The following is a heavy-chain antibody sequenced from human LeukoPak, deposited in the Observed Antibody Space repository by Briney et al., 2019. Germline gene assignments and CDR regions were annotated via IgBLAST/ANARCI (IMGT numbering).Heavy chain of an antibody. D-gene: IGHD4-11*01. J-gene: IGHJ4*02. CDR3: AKETLHYSNYYFDY. V-gene: IGHV3-11*05. CDR2: INNGSTYT. Sequence: GGSLRLSCAASGFTFSASYMSWIRQAPGKGLEWISYINNGSTYTNYADSVRGRFTISRDDAKNSLYLQMNSLTVEDTAVYYCAKETLHYSNYYFDYWGQGTLVTVSS. CDR1: GFTFSASY.